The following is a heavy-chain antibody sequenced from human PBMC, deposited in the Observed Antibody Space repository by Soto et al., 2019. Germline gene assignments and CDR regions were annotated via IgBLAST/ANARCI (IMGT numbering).Heavy chain of an antibody. CDR2: ISSSSSTI. J-gene: IGHJ6*02. Sequence: EVQLVESGGGLVQPGGSLRLSCAASGFTFSSYSMNWVRQAPGKGLEWVSYISSSSSTIYYADSVKGRFTISRDNXXXXXXXXXXXXXXXXXXXXXXXXXXXYXYDSSXYLVYYYYGMDVWGQGTTVTVSS. CDR1: GFTFSSYS. V-gene: IGHV3-48*01. D-gene: IGHD3-22*01. CDR3: XXXXXYXYDSSXYLVYYYYGMDV.